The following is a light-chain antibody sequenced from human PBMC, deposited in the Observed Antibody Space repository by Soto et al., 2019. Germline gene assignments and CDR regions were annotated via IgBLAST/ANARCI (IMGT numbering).Light chain of an antibody. J-gene: IGLJ1*01. Sequence: QSVLTQPASVSGSPGQSITISCTGTSSVFGIYNSVSWYQHYAGRAPRLMIHDVSNRPSGVSDRFSCSKSGNTASLTISGLQAEDEADYYCSSYTSSRSYVFGSGTKVTVL. CDR2: DVS. CDR1: SSVFGIYNS. V-gene: IGLV2-14*03. CDR3: SSYTSSRSYV.